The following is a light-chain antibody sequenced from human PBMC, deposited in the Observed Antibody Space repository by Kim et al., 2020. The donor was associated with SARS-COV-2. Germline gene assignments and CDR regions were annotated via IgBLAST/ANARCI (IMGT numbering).Light chain of an antibody. Sequence: DIVMTQSPDSLAVSLGERATINCKSSQSLLYSSNNKNYLAWYQQKSGQPPKVLIYWASTRESGVPDRFSGSGSGTDFTLTISSLQAEDVAVYYCQQYYSPPLTFGGGTKVDIK. V-gene: IGKV4-1*01. CDR2: WAS. CDR3: QQYYSPPLT. CDR1: QSLLYSSNNKNY. J-gene: IGKJ4*01.